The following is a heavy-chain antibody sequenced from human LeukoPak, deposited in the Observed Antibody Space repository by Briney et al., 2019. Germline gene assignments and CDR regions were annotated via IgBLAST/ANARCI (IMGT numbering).Heavy chain of an antibody. CDR3: AKDLFLGYCSGGSCSAAFDI. D-gene: IGHD2-15*01. CDR1: GLTFDDYA. V-gene: IGHV3-9*03. CDR2: ISWNSGSI. Sequence: GRSLRLSCAASGLTFDDYAMHWVRQAPGKGLEWVSGISWNSGSIGYADSVKGRFTISRDNAKNSLYLQMNSLRAEDMALYYCAKDLFLGYCSGGSCSAAFDIWGQGTMVTVSS. J-gene: IGHJ3*02.